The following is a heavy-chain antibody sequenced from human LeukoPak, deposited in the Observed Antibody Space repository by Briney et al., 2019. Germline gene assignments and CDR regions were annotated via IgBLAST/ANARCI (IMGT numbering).Heavy chain of an antibody. V-gene: IGHV1-18*01. CDR3: ARDLSWGSRNYYDSSGKSPFDY. Sequence: GASVKVSCKASGYTFTSYGISWVRQAPGQGLEWMGWISAYNGNTNYAQKLQGRVTMTTDTSTSTAYMELRSLRSDDTAVYYCARDLSWGSRNYYDSSGKSPFDYWGQRTLVTVSS. CDR2: ISAYNGNT. D-gene: IGHD3-22*01. CDR1: GYTFTSYG. J-gene: IGHJ4*02.